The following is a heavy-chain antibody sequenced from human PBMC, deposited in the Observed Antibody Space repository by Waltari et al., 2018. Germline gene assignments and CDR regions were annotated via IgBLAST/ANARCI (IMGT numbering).Heavy chain of an antibody. CDR2: IYYSGST. CDR3: ARDGYYGSGTEDYYYYGMDV. Sequence: QVQLQESGPGLVKPSETLSLTCTVSGGSISSYYWSCIRQPPGKGLEWIGYIYYSGSTNYNPSLKSRVTISVDTSKNQFSLKLSSVTAADTAVYYCARDGYYGSGTEDYYYYGMDVWGQGTTVTVSS. CDR1: GGSISSYY. V-gene: IGHV4-59*01. J-gene: IGHJ6*02. D-gene: IGHD3-10*01.